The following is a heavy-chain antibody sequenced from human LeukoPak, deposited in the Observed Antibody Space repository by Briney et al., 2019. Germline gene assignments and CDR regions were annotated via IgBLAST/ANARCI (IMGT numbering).Heavy chain of an antibody. V-gene: IGHV1-18*01. D-gene: IGHD2-15*01. CDR2: ISAYNGNT. CDR3: ARDSVYLRSGGSWLGGWFDP. Sequence: ASVKVSCKTSGYTFTSHIISWVRQAPGQGLEWMGWISAYNGNTKYTQKLQGRVTMSTDTSTSTAFMELRSLRSDDTAVYYCARDSVYLRSGGSWLGGWFDPWGQGTLVTVSS. J-gene: IGHJ5*02. CDR1: GYTFTSHI.